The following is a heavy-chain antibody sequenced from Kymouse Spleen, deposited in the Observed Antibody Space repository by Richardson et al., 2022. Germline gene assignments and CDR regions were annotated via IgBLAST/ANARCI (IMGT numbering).Heavy chain of an antibody. J-gene: IGHJ4*02. V-gene: IGHV4-34*01. D-gene: IGHD6-19*01. CDR1: GGSFSGYY. CDR3: AREGPTGEQWLALDY. CDR2: INHSGST. Sequence: QVQLQQWGAGLLKPSETLSLTCAVYGGSFSGYYWSWIRQPPGKGLEWIGEINHSGSTNYNPSLKSRVTISVDTSKNQFSLKLSSVTAADTAVYYCAREGPTGEQWLALDYWGQGTLVTVSS.